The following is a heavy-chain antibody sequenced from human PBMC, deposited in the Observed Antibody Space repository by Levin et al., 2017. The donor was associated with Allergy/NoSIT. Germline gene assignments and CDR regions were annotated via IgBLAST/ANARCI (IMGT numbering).Heavy chain of an antibody. CDR1: GDSVSNYY. CDR2: MYYSATT. CDR3: ARDRSGWYDTFDV. Sequence: SQTLSLTCTVSGDSVSNYYWAWIRQSPGKGLEWIGYMYYSATTYQNPSLKSRVTMSIDTSKNQFSLKLSSVTAADTAVYFCARDRSGWYDTFDVWGQGTTVTVSS. V-gene: IGHV4-59*02. D-gene: IGHD6-19*01. J-gene: IGHJ3*01.